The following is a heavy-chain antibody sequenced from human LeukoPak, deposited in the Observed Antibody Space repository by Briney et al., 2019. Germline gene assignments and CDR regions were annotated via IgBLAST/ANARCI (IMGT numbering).Heavy chain of an antibody. CDR2: ITSSSNYI. V-gene: IGHV3-21*01. D-gene: IGHD1-26*01. CDR1: GFTLSTYT. J-gene: IGHJ3*02. Sequence: KPGGSLRLSCAASGFTLSTYTMNWVRQAPGKGLEWVSSITSSSNYIYYADSVKGRFTISRDNAKNSLYLQMNSLRAEDTAVYSCATYSGPGAFDIWGQGTMVTVSS. CDR3: ATYSGPGAFDI.